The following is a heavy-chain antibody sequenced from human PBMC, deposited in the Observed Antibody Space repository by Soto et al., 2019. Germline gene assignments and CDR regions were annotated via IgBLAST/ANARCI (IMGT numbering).Heavy chain of an antibody. D-gene: IGHD2-2*01. V-gene: IGHV4-4*02. CDR3: ARADIVLVPAANHYYYYGMDV. CDR1: GGSISSSNW. CDR2: IYHSGST. Sequence: SETLSLTCAVSGGSISSSNWWSWVRQPPGKGLEWIGEIYHSGSTNYNPSLKSRVTISVDKSKNQFSLKLSSVTAADTAVYYCARADIVLVPAANHYYYYGMDVWGQGTTVTVSS. J-gene: IGHJ6*02.